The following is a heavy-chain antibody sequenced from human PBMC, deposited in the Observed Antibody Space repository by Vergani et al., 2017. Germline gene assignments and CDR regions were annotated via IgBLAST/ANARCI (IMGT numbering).Heavy chain of an antibody. CDR2: IYYSGST. D-gene: IGHD1-7*01. J-gene: IGHJ4*02. Sequence: QLQLQESGPGLVKPSETLSLTCTVSGGSISSSSYYWGWIRQPPGKGLEWIGSIYYSGSTYYNPSLKSRVTISVDTSKNQFSQKLSSVTAADTAVYYCARQRGNWNYGHHDYWGQGTLVTVSS. V-gene: IGHV4-39*01. CDR3: ARQRGNWNYGHHDY. CDR1: GGSISSSSYY.